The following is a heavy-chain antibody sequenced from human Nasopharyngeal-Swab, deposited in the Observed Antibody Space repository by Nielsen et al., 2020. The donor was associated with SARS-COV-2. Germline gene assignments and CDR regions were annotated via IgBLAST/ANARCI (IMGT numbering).Heavy chain of an antibody. CDR2: VSHGGGT. D-gene: IGHD3-3*01. Sequence: RQAPGKGLEWIGEVSHGGGTNYNPSLKSRVTISVAASKNQFSLKLSSVTAADTAVYYCARGGAGVVPPPVLGLEPYYSYYYMDVWGKGTTVTVSS. J-gene: IGHJ6*03. V-gene: IGHV4-34*01. CDR3: ARGGAGVVPPPVLGLEPYYSYYYMDV.